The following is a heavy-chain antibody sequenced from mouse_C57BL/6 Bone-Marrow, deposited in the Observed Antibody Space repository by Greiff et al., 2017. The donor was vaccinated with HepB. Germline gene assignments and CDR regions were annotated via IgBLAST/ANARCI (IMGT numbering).Heavy chain of an antibody. D-gene: IGHD2-1*01. CDR2: INPSTGGT. J-gene: IGHJ4*01. V-gene: IGHV1-42*01. CDR3: ARWGYYGPSAMDY. Sequence: EVQLQQSGPELVKPGASVKISCKASGYSFTGYYMNWVKQSPEKSLEWIGEINPSTGGTTYNQKFKAKATLTVDKSSSTAYMQLKSLTSEDSAVYYCARWGYYGPSAMDYWGQGTSVTVSS. CDR1: GYSFTGYY.